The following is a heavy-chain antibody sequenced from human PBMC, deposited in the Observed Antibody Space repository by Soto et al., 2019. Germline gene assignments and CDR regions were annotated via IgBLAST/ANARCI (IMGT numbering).Heavy chain of an antibody. CDR2: TYYRSRWYN. J-gene: IGHJ3*02. V-gene: IGHV6-1*01. D-gene: IGHD3-10*01. CDR1: GDSVSRNNAA. CDR3: TKGFALDI. Sequence: SQTLSLTCAISGDSVSRNNAAWNWIRQSPSRGLEWLGRTYYRSRWYNDYAVSVKSRITISPDISKNQFSLQLSSVTPEDTALYYCTKGFALDIWGQGTMVTVSS.